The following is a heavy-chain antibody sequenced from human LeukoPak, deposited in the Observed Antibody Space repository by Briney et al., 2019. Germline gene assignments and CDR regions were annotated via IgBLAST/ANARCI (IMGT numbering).Heavy chain of an antibody. J-gene: IGHJ4*02. CDR2: INQDGSEK. D-gene: IGHD2-2*01. CDR1: GFTFSSYW. CDR3: ARGQLLLTSSSLFDY. V-gene: IGHV3-7*01. Sequence: GGSLRLSCAASGFTFSSYWMSWVRQAPGKGLEWVANINQDGSEKYYVDSVKGRFTISRDNAKNSLYLQMNSLRAEDTAVYYCARGQLLLTSSSLFDYWGQGTLVTVSS.